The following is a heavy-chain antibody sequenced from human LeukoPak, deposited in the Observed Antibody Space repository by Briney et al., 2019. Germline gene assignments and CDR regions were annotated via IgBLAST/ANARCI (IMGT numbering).Heavy chain of an antibody. CDR3: ARTVRGYSYGWNYYYYYMDV. J-gene: IGHJ6*03. D-gene: IGHD5-18*01. CDR2: IYYSGAT. Sequence: PSETLSLTCSVSGGSIISSTSYWVWIRQPPGKGLDWIGTIYYSGATYYNPSLKSRVTISVDTSKNQFSLKLSSVTAADTAVYYCARTVRGYSYGWNYYYYYMDVWGKGTTVTVSS. V-gene: IGHV4-39*07. CDR1: GGSIISSTSY.